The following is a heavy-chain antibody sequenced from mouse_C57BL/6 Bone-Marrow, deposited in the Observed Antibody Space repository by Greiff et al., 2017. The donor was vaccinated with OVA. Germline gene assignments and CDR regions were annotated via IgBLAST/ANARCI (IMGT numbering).Heavy chain of an antibody. Sequence: EVKLMESGEGLVKPGGSLKLSCAASGFTFSSYAMSWVRQTPEKRLEWVAYISSGGDYIYYADTVKGRFTISRDNARNTLYLQMSSLKSEDTAMYYCTRGPLLLRGAMDYWGQGTSVTISS. V-gene: IGHV5-9-1*02. D-gene: IGHD1-1*01. CDR1: GFTFSSYA. J-gene: IGHJ4*01. CDR2: ISSGGDYI. CDR3: TRGPLLLRGAMDY.